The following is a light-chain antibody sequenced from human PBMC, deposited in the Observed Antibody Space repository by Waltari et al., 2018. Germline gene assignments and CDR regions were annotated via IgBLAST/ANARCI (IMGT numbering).Light chain of an antibody. CDR2: GAS. CDR1: QSLTKRY. CDR3: QQYGSSILYT. J-gene: IGKJ2*01. V-gene: IGKV3-20*01. Sequence: EVVLTQSPGTLSLSPGEKATLSCRASQSLTKRYLAWYQQKPGQAPRLLIYGASSRAAGIPDRFSGSWSGTDFSLTINRLEPDDSAVYYCQQYGSSILYTFGQGTKLEIK.